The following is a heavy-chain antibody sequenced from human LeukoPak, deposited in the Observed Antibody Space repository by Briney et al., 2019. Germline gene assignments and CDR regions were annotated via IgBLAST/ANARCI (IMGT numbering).Heavy chain of an antibody. Sequence: SEPLSLTCAVSGYSISSGYYWGWIRQPPGKGLEWIGSIYHRGTTYYNPSLKRRVTISVDTSKNQFSLKLSSVTAADTAVYYCARIAMFYYESSGYYSDYWGQGTLVTVSS. CDR2: IYHRGTT. J-gene: IGHJ4*02. CDR3: ARIAMFYYESSGYYSDY. V-gene: IGHV4-38-2*01. D-gene: IGHD3-22*01. CDR1: GYSISSGYY.